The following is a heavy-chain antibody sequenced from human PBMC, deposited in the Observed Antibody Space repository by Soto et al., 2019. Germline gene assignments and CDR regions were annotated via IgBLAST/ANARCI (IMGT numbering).Heavy chain of an antibody. V-gene: IGHV5-10-1*01. CDR1: GYSFTSYW. J-gene: IGHJ6*02. CDR3: ARHGADSGRTMPSYYYYYGMDV. D-gene: IGHD1-26*01. CDR2: IDPSDSYT. Sequence: GESLKISCKGSGYSFTSYWISWVRQMPGKGLEWMGRIDPSDSYTNYSPSFQGHVTISADKSISTAYLQWSSLKASDTAMYYCARHGADSGRTMPSYYYYYGMDVWGQGTTVTVSS.